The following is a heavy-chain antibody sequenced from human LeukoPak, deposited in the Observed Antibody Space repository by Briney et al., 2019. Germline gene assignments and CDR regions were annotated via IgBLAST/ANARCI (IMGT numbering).Heavy chain of an antibody. CDR3: ARSPNSSGWYLDY. J-gene: IGHJ4*02. V-gene: IGHV3-33*01. D-gene: IGHD6-19*01. CDR1: GFTFSSYG. CDR2: IWHDGSNK. Sequence: PGGSLRLSCAASGFTFSSYGMHWVRQAPGKGLEWVAVIWHDGSNKYYADSVKGRFTISRDNSKNTLYLQMNSLRAEDTAVYYCARSPNSSGWYLDYWGQGTLVTVSS.